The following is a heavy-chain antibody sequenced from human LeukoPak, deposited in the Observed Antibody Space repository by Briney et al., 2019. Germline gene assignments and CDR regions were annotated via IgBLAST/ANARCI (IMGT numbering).Heavy chain of an antibody. Sequence: GASVKVSCKASGYTFTSYDINWVRQATGQGLEWMGWMNPNSGNTGYAQKFQGRVTITRNTSISTAYMELRSLRSDDTAVYYCARGRLQARTTAVYNWFDPWGQGTLVTVFS. CDR3: ARGRLQARTTAVYNWFDP. CDR1: GYTFTSYD. CDR2: MNPNSGNT. D-gene: IGHD5-24*01. V-gene: IGHV1-8*03. J-gene: IGHJ5*02.